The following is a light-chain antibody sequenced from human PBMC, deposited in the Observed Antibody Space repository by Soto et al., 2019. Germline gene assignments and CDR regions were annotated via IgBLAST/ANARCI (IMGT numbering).Light chain of an antibody. CDR3: QQSSTTPIT. CDR2: AAS. V-gene: IGKV1-5*03. Sequence: DIQMTQSPSTLSASVGDRFTITCRARQSISSWLDWYQQKPGKAPKLLIYAASSLESGVPSNFSGSGSGTYFTLTISSLQPEDFATYYCQQSSTTPITFGLGTRLEIK. J-gene: IGKJ5*01. CDR1: QSISSW.